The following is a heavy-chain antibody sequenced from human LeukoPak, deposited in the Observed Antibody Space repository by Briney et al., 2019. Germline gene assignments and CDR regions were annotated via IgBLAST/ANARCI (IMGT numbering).Heavy chain of an antibody. CDR2: IYYSGST. Sequence: SETLSLTCTVSGGSTSSSSYYWGWIRQPPGKGLEWIGSIYYSGSTNYNPSLKSRVTISVDTSKNQFSLKLSSVTAADTAVYYCARDSRYYYDSSGYYGNDYWGQGTLVTVSS. V-gene: IGHV4-39*07. J-gene: IGHJ4*02. CDR1: GGSTSSSSYY. D-gene: IGHD3-22*01. CDR3: ARDSRYYYDSSGYYGNDY.